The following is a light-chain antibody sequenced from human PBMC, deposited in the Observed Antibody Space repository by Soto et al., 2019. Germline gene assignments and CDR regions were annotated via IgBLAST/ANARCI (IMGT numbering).Light chain of an antibody. Sequence: EIVFTQSPGTLSLSPGERATLSCRASQSVSSSYLAWYQQKPGQAPRLLIYDASNRATGIPARFSGSGSGTDFTLTISSLEPEDFAVYYCQQRGKWPSTFGPGTKWIS. CDR3: QQRGKWPST. CDR2: DAS. V-gene: IGKV3-11*01. CDR1: QSVSSSY. J-gene: IGKJ2*02.